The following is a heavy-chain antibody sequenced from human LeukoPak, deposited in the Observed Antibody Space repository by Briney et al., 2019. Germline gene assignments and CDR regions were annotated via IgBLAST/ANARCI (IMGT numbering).Heavy chain of an antibody. Sequence: GASVKVSCKASGYTFTSYGISWVRQAPGQGLEWMGWISAYNGNTNYAQKLQGRVTMTTDTSTSTAYMELRSLRSDDTAVYYCASPNRYAGSSDVGLDFDYWGQGTLVTVSS. V-gene: IGHV1-18*01. CDR3: ASPNRYAGSSDVGLDFDY. CDR1: GYTFTSYG. D-gene: IGHD6-13*01. J-gene: IGHJ4*02. CDR2: ISAYNGNT.